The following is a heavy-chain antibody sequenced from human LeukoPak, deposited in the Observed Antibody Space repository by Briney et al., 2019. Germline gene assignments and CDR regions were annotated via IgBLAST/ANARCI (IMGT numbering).Heavy chain of an antibody. CDR2: ISAYNGNT. CDR1: GYTFTNYD. CDR3: ARDYYDSSGYYYGY. Sequence: ASVKVSCKASGYTFTNYDVNWVRQAPGQGLEWMGWISAYNGNTKYAQKLQGRVTMTTDTSTSTAYMELRSLRSDDTAVYYCARDYYDSSGYYYGYWGQGSLVTVSS. J-gene: IGHJ4*02. V-gene: IGHV1-18*01. D-gene: IGHD3-22*01.